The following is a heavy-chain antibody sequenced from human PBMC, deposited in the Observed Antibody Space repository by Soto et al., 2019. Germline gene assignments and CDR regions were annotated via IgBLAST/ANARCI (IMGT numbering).Heavy chain of an antibody. J-gene: IGHJ6*02. CDR3: ARELYCSGGSCYPRHYGMDV. V-gene: IGHV1-69*13. CDR1: GGTFSSYA. D-gene: IGHD2-15*01. CDR2: IIPIFGTA. Sequence: SVKVSCKASGGTFSSYAISWVRQAPGQGLEWMGGIIPIFGTANYAQKFQGRVTITADESTSTAYMELSSLRSGDTAVYYCARELYCSGGSCYPRHYGMDVWGQGTTVTVSS.